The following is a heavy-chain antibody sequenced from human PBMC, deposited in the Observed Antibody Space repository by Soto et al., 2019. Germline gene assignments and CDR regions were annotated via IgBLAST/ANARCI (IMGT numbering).Heavy chain of an antibody. D-gene: IGHD5-12*01. CDR1: GYTFTSYG. CDR2: ISPNSGST. Sequence: GASVKVSCKASGYTFTSYGISWVRQAPGQGLEWMGWISPNSGSTNYAQKFQGWVTMTRDTSISTAYMELSRLRSDDTAVYYCARVKYSGYDHDAFDIWGQGTMVTVSS. CDR3: ARVKYSGYDHDAFDI. J-gene: IGHJ3*02. V-gene: IGHV1-18*01.